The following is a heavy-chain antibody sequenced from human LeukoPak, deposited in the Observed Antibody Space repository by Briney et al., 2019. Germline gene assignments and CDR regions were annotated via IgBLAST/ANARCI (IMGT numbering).Heavy chain of an antibody. CDR1: GFTFSSYS. J-gene: IGHJ4*02. V-gene: IGHV3-21*01. CDR2: IGSSSTFI. CDR3: ARVGTVTTLYFDY. D-gene: IGHD4-17*01. Sequence: GGSLRLSCAASGFTFSSYSMIWVRQAPGKGLEWVSFIGSSSTFINYADSVKGRFTISRDNAKNSLYLQMNSLRAEDTAVYYCARVGTVTTLYFDYWGQGTLVTVSS.